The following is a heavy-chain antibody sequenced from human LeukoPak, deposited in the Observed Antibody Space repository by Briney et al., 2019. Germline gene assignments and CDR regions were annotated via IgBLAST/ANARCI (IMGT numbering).Heavy chain of an antibody. D-gene: IGHD3-22*01. CDR3: AKVVVGTVIVVASSNFYYYYMDV. CDR1: GFTFSSYG. CDR2: ISCCGGCT. Sequence: GGTLRLSCSASGFTFSSYGMSWVRQAPGKGLEWVSAISCCGGCTYYADSVKGRFTISRDNSNKTLYLQMNSLRAEDTAVYYCAKVVVGTVIVVASSNFYYYYMDVWGKGTTVTISS. J-gene: IGHJ6*03. V-gene: IGHV3-23*01.